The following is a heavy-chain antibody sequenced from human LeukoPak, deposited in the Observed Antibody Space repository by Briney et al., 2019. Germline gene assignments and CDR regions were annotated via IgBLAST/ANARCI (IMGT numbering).Heavy chain of an antibody. CDR3: ARDPGVHDFPLD. Sequence: GGSLRLSCAASGFTFSSYGMSWVRQAPGKGLEWVSAISGSGGSTYYADSVKGRFTISRDNSKNTLYLQMNSLRAEDTAVYYCARDPGVHDFPLDWGHGTLVTVSS. J-gene: IGHJ4*01. V-gene: IGHV3-23*01. CDR2: ISGSGGST. CDR1: GFTFSSYG. D-gene: IGHD2-21*02.